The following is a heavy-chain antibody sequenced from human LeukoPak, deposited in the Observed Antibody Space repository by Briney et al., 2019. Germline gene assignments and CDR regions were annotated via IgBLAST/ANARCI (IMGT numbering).Heavy chain of an antibody. D-gene: IGHD3-10*01. CDR1: GYTFTGYC. V-gene: IGHV1-2*02. J-gene: IGHJ3*02. Sequence: ASVKVSCKASGYTFTGYCMHWVRQAPGQGLEWMGWINPKSGGTNYAQRFQGRVTMTRDTSISTAYMDMSSLRSDDTAVYYCARNLWFGESSDAFDMWGQGTMVTVSS. CDR2: INPKSGGT. CDR3: ARNLWFGESSDAFDM.